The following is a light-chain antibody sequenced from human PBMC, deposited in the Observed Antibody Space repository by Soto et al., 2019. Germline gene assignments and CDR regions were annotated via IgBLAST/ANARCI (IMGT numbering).Light chain of an antibody. CDR3: GTWDSSLSAVV. CDR2: DNN. V-gene: IGLV1-51*01. J-gene: IGLJ2*01. CDR1: SSNIGNNY. Sequence: QSALTQPPSVSAAPGQKVTISCSGSSSNIGNNYVSWYQQLPETAPKLLIYDNNERPSGIPDRFSGSKSGTSATLGITGLQTGDEADYYCGTWDSSLSAVVFGGGTKLTVL.